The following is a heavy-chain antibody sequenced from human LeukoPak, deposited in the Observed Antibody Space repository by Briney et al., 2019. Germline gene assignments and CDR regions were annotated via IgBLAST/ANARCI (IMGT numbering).Heavy chain of an antibody. CDR2: IYTSGST. CDR3: ATDHRLRFLEWLSL. CDR1: GGSISSYY. Sequence: SETLSLTCTVSGGSISSYYWSWIRQPAGKGLEWIGRIYTSGSTNYNPSLKSRVTMSVDTSKNQFSLKLSSVTAADTAVYYCATDHRLRFLEWLSLWGQGTLVTVSS. V-gene: IGHV4-4*07. D-gene: IGHD3-3*01. J-gene: IGHJ4*02.